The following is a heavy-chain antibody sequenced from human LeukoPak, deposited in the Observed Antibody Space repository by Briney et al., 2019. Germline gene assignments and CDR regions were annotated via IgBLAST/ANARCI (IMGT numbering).Heavy chain of an antibody. CDR2: ISYDGSNK. CDR3: AKDRGVGAPFDY. J-gene: IGHJ4*02. D-gene: IGHD1-26*01. Sequence: GRSLRLSCAASGFTFSSYGMHWVRQAPGKGLEWVAVISYDGSNKYYADSVKGRFTISRDNSKNTLYLQMNSLGAEDTAVYYCAKDRGVGAPFDYWGQGTLVTVSS. CDR1: GFTFSSYG. V-gene: IGHV3-30*18.